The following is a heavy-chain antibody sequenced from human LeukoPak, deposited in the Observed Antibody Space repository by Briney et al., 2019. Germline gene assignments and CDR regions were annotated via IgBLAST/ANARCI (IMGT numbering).Heavy chain of an antibody. Sequence: SETLSPTCTVSGGSISSYYWSWIRQPPGKGLEWIGYIYYSGSTNYDPSLKSRVTISVDTSKNQFSLKLSSVTAADTAVYYCARLFGVNDPWGQGTLVTVSS. CDR2: IYYSGST. D-gene: IGHD3-10*02. V-gene: IGHV4-59*08. CDR3: ARLFGVNDP. J-gene: IGHJ5*02. CDR1: GGSISSYY.